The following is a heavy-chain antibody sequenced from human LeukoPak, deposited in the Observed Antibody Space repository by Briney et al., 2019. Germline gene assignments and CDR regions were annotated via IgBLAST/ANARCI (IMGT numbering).Heavy chain of an antibody. CDR1: GGSIRSSSYY. CDR3: ARQGYYDILTGYPPAEDAFDI. CDR2: IYYSRST. V-gene: IGHV4-39*01. Sequence: PSETLSLTCTVPGGSIRSSSYYWGWVRQPPGKGLGWIGSIYYSRSTYYNPSLKSRVTISVDTSKNHFSLKLSSVTAADTAVYYCARQGYYDILTGYPPAEDAFDIWGQGTMVTVSS. J-gene: IGHJ3*02. D-gene: IGHD3-9*01.